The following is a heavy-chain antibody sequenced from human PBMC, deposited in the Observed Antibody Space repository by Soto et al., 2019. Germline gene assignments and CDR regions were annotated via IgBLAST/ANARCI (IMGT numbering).Heavy chain of an antibody. J-gene: IGHJ3*02. CDR1: GGTFSNHA. D-gene: IGHD6-13*01. Sequence: QVHLVQSGAEVKKPGSSVKVSCKASGGTFSNHAINWVRQAPGQGLEWMGRIIPIFTTTNYAQKLQGRVTITADESTITAYMELSSLKHYDTAVYYCAREVAADGTFREDVFDIWGQGTLVTVSS. V-gene: IGHV1-69*12. CDR2: IIPIFTTT. CDR3: AREVAADGTFREDVFDI.